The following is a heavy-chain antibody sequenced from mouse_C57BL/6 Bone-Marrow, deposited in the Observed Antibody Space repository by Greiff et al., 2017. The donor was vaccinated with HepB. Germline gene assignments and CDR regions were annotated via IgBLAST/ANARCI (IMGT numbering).Heavy chain of an antibody. CDR1: VYTFTSYW. V-gene: IGHV1-74*01. CDR2: IHPSDSDT. D-gene: IGHD2-4*01. J-gene: IGHJ1*03. Sequence: QVQLQQPGAELVKPGASVKVSCKASVYTFTSYWMHWVKQRPGQGLEWIGRIHPSDSDTNYNQKFKGKATLTVDKSSSTAYMQLSSLTSEDSAVYYCAIISMRDYGDWYFDVWGTGTTVTVSS. CDR3: AIISMRDYGDWYFDV.